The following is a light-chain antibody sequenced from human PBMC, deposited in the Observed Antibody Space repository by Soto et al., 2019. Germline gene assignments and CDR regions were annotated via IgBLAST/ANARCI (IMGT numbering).Light chain of an antibody. J-gene: IGKJ1*01. CDR2: GAS. Sequence: DIQMAQSPSSLSASVGDRVTITCRASRGIYTHLAWYQQKPGNAPKLLIYGASTLQSGVPSRFSASGSGTDFFLTISGLQSEDVGTYFCQIYDKAPWTFGPGTRV. V-gene: IGKV1-27*01. CDR1: RGIYTH. CDR3: QIYDKAPWT.